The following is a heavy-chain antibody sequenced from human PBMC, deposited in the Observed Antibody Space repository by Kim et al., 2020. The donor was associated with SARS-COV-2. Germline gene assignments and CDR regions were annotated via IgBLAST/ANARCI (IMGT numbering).Heavy chain of an antibody. CDR2: IIPIFGTA. D-gene: IGHD3-22*01. V-gene: IGHV1-69*13. CDR1: GGTFSSYA. Sequence: SVKVSCKASGGTFSSYAISWVRQAPGQGLEWMGGIIPIFGTANYAQKFQGRVTITADESTSTAYMELSSLRSEDTAVYYCASGLPLSYYYDSSGHEGHAFDIWGQGTMVTVSS. CDR3: ASGLPLSYYYDSSGHEGHAFDI. J-gene: IGHJ3*02.